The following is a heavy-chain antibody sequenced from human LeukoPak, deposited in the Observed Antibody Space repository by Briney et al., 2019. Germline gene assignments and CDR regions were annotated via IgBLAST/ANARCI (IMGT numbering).Heavy chain of an antibody. D-gene: IGHD3-9*01. CDR1: GGSISSSSYY. Sequence: SETLSLTCTVSGGSISSSSYYWGWIRQPPGKGLEWIGSIYYSGSTYYNPSLKSRVTISVDTSKNQFSLKLSSVTAADTAVYYCARAVQYYDILTGYRGAGAFDIWGQGTMVTVSS. CDR2: IYYSGST. V-gene: IGHV4-39*07. J-gene: IGHJ3*02. CDR3: ARAVQYYDILTGYRGAGAFDI.